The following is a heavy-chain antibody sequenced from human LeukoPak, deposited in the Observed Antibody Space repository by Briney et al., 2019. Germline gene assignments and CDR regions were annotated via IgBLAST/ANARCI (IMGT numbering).Heavy chain of an antibody. CDR2: IYYIGGT. D-gene: IGHD5-24*01. J-gene: IGHJ4*02. CDR3: AREGIGATSSFDY. CDR1: GASISSSY. Sequence: PSETLSLTCTVSGASISSSYWSWIRQPPGKGLEWFGYIYYIGGTNYNPSLKSRVTISVDTSKNQFSLKLSSVTAADTAVYHCAREGIGATSSFDYWGQGTLVTVSS. V-gene: IGHV4-59*01.